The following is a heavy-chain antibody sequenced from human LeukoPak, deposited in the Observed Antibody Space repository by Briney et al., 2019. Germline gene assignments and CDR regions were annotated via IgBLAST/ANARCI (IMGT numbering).Heavy chain of an antibody. V-gene: IGHV3-64D*09. D-gene: IGHD3-22*01. CDR3: VKRSDSSGYYYMSY. J-gene: IGHJ4*02. CDR1: GFTFSSYA. Sequence: PGVSLRLSCSASGFTFSSYAMHWVRQAPGKGLEYVSAISSNGGSTYDADSVKGRFTISRDNSKNTLYLQMSSLRAEDTAVYYCVKRSDSSGYYYMSYWGQGTLVT. CDR2: ISSNGGST.